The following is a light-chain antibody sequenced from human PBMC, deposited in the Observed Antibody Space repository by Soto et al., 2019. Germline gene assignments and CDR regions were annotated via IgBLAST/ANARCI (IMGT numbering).Light chain of an antibody. J-gene: IGKJ5*01. CDR1: QSINNR. CDR3: QQSYSTPIT. V-gene: IGKV1-5*01. Sequence: IQMTQSPSTLSASIGDRVTITFRASQSINNRLAWYQQMPGKAPNLLIYDASSLESGVPSRFSGSGSGTEFTLTISSLQPDDFATYYCQQSYSTPITFGQGTRLEIK. CDR2: DAS.